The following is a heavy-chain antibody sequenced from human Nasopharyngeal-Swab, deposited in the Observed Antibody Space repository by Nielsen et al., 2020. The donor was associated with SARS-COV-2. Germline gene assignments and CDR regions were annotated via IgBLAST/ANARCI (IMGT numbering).Heavy chain of an antibody. J-gene: IGHJ6*03. Sequence: GESLKISCKGSGYSFTSYWISWVRQMPGEGLEWMGRIDPSDSYTNYSPSFQGHVTISADKSISTAYLQWSSLKASDTAMYYCARRAYCSGGSCYSPYYYMDVWGKGTTVTVSS. CDR3: ARRAYCSGGSCYSPYYYMDV. D-gene: IGHD2-15*01. CDR1: GYSFTSYW. CDR2: IDPSDSYT. V-gene: IGHV5-10-1*01.